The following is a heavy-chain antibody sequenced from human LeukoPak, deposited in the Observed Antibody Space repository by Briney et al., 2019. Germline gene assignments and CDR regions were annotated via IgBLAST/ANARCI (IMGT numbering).Heavy chain of an antibody. CDR3: AAADRYSYGHFDY. D-gene: IGHD5-18*01. Sequence: GGSLRLSFAASGFTFDDYAMHWVRQAPGKGLEWVSGISWSSATIGYADSVKGRFTISRDNAKNSLYLQMNSLRAEDTAVYYCAAADRYSYGHFDYWGQGTLVTVSS. J-gene: IGHJ4*02. CDR1: GFTFDDYA. CDR2: ISWSSATI. V-gene: IGHV3-9*01.